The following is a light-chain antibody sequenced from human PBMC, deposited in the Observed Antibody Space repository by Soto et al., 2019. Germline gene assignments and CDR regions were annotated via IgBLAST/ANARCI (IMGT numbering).Light chain of an antibody. Sequence: DIQMTQSPSTLSASVGGRVTFTFRASQSVATWVAWYQQKPGKAPKLLIYGASNLESGVPSRFSGSGYGTEFTLTITTLQPDDFATYYRQQYNTYWTFGPGTKVDIK. V-gene: IGKV1-5*01. J-gene: IGKJ1*01. CDR3: QQYNTYWT. CDR1: QSVATW. CDR2: GAS.